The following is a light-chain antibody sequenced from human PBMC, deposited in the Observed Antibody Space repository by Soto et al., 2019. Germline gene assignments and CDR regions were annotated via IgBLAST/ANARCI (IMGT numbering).Light chain of an antibody. J-gene: IGKJ2*01. Sequence: EIVMTQSPGTLSVSPGERATLSCRASQAIGTNLAWYQQRPGQAPRLLIYAASSRATDIPARFTGRGSGTEFTLTIRSLQPEDFAVYFCQQYSNWPLYTFGQGTKLEI. CDR1: QAIGTN. CDR3: QQYSNWPLYT. V-gene: IGKV3-15*01. CDR2: AAS.